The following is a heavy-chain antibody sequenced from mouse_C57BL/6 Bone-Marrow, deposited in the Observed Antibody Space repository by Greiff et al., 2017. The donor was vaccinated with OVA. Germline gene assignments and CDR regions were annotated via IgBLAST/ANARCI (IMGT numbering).Heavy chain of an antibody. CDR2: ISGGGGNT. CDR1: GFTFSSYT. J-gene: IGHJ2*01. D-gene: IGHD4-1*01. Sequence: DVKLVESGGGLVKPGGSLKLSCAASGFTFSSYTMSWVRQTPEKRLEWVATISGGGGNTYYPDSVKGRFTISRDNAKNTLYLQMSSLRSEDTALYYCAIRDWDNYFDYWGQGTTLTVSS. V-gene: IGHV5-9*01. CDR3: AIRDWDNYFDY.